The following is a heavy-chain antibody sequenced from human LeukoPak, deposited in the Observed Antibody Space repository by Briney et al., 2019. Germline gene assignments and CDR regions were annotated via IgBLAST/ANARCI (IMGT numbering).Heavy chain of an antibody. V-gene: IGHV3-23*01. J-gene: IGHJ5*02. Sequence: GGSLRLSCAASGFTFSSYAMSWVRQAPGKRLEWVSAIGGSGGSTYYADSVKGRFTISRDKSKNTLYLQMNSLRAEDTAVYYCASPSEGINWFDPWGQGTLVTVSS. CDR3: ASPSEGINWFDP. CDR2: IGGSGGST. CDR1: GFTFSSYA.